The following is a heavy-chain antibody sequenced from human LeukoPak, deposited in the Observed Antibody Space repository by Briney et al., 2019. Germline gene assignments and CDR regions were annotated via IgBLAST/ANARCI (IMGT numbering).Heavy chain of an antibody. D-gene: IGHD6-6*01. V-gene: IGHV1-69*05. CDR1: GGTFSSYA. Sequence: SVKVSCKASGGTFSSYAISWVRQAPGQGLEWMGGITPIFGTANYAQKFQGRVTITTDESTSTAYMELSSLRSEDTAVYYCARDSSSSSFRSWFDPWGQGTLVTVSS. CDR2: ITPIFGTA. CDR3: ARDSSSSSFRSWFDP. J-gene: IGHJ5*02.